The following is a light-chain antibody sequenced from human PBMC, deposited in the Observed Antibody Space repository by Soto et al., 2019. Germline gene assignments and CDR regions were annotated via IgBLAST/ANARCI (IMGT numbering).Light chain of an antibody. CDR2: GAS. Sequence: EIVLTQSPGTLSLSPGKRGTLSCRASQSVSSSYLAWYQQKPGQAPRLLIYGASTSATDIPDRFSGSGSGTDFTLTISRLEPEDFAVYYCQQYGGSPPYTFGQGTKLEIK. J-gene: IGKJ2*01. CDR1: QSVSSSY. V-gene: IGKV3-20*01. CDR3: QQYGGSPPYT.